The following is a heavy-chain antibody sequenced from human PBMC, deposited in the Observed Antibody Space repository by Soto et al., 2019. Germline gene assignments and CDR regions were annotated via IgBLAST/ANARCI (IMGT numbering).Heavy chain of an antibody. CDR2: MNPNTANT. V-gene: IGHV1-8*01. J-gene: IGHJ3*01. Sequence: ASVKVCCKASGCSFTSYDIIWVRQAPGQGLEWMGWMNPNTANTGYAQKFQGRITMTRNTSISTAYMDLSSLRSDDTAVYLCAGVTADKVEDWG. D-gene: IGHD6-25*01. CDR3: AGVTADKVED. CDR1: GCSFTSYD.